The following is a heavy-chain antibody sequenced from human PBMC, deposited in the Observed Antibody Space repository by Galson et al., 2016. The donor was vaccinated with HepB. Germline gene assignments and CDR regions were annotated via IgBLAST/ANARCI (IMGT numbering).Heavy chain of an antibody. CDR2: ISTSVNTI. V-gene: IGHV3-48*02. CDR1: GFTFSRSG. J-gene: IGHJ3*01. Sequence: SLRLSCAGSGFTFSRSGVNWVRQAPGKGLQWVSYISTSVNTIYYADSVKGRFTISRDNAQNSVYLQMNSLRDDDTAVYYCARERVRSAFDPGGQGTMVTVSS. CDR3: ARERVRSAFDP.